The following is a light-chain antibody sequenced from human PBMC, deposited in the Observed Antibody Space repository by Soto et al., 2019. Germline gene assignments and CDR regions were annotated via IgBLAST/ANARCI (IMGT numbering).Light chain of an antibody. CDR3: QQYKIYPT. CDR2: EAS. Sequence: DIQMTQFPSTLSASVGDRVTITCRASQSIDKWLAWYQQKPGKAPNLLIYEASNLEGGVPSRFSGSRSGTDFTLNISSLKPDDFATYYCQQYKIYPTFGQGTKVETK. J-gene: IGKJ1*01. CDR1: QSIDKW. V-gene: IGKV1-5*03.